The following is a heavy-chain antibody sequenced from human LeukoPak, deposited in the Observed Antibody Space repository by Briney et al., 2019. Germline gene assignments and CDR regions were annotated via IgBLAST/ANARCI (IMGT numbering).Heavy chain of an antibody. D-gene: IGHD3-10*01. CDR3: AKEVHPYDAGTYYFDY. CDR1: GFTFSSYG. CDR2: IRHDGSNE. V-gene: IGHV3-30*02. J-gene: IGHJ4*02. Sequence: GGSLRLSCVGSGFTFSSYGMHWVRQAAGKGLEWVAFIRHDGSNEYNADSVKGRFTVSRDNSKNTLFPKMNSLRVEEMAVYYCAKEVHPYDAGTYYFDYWGRGTLVTVSS.